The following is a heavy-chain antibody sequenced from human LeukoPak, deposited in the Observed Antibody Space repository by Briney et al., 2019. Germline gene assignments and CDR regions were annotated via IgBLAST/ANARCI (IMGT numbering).Heavy chain of an antibody. CDR2: IYYSGST. Sequence: SETLSLTCTVSGGSISSYYWSWTRQPPGKGLEWIGYIYYSGSTNYNPSLKSRVTISVDTSKNQFSLKLSSVTAADTAVYYCARGQRQLYYFDYWGQGTLVTVSS. J-gene: IGHJ4*02. CDR3: ARGQRQLYYFDY. CDR1: GGSISSYY. D-gene: IGHD6-6*01. V-gene: IGHV4-59*01.